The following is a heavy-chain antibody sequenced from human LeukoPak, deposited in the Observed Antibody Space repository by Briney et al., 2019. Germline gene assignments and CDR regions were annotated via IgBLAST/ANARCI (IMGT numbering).Heavy chain of an antibody. J-gene: IGHJ6*03. CDR1: GFTFSNHG. D-gene: IGHD3-9*01. CDR3: AKCGGYFDWLHPTYYYYYYMDV. V-gene: IGHV3-23*01. Sequence: QAGGSLRLSCAASGFTFSNHGMNWVRQAPGKGLEWLSGISPRGGGTYYADSVKGRFTISRDDSKNTLSLQMNSLRVEDTAVYYCAKCGGYFDWLHPTYYYYYYMDVWGKGTTVTISS. CDR2: ISPRGGGT.